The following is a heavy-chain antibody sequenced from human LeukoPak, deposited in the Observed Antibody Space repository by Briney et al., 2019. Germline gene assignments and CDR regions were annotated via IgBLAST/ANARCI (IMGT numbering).Heavy chain of an antibody. Sequence: GGSLRLSCAASGFTFDDYAMHWVRQAPGKGLEWVSGISWNSGSIGYADSVKGRFTISRDNSKNTLYLQMNSLGAEDTAVYYCAKDSSLDYWGQGTLVTVSS. CDR1: GFTFDDYA. CDR3: AKDSSLDY. V-gene: IGHV3-9*01. CDR2: ISWNSGSI. J-gene: IGHJ4*02.